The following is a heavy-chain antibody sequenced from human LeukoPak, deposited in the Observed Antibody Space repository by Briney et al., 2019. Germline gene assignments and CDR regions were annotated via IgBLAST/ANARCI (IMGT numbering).Heavy chain of an antibody. CDR3: AREPGYYYDSSGYYLDY. V-gene: IGHV1-46*01. J-gene: IGHJ4*02. Sequence: HRASVKVSCKASGHTFTSYYMHWVRQAPGQGLEWMGIINPSGGSTSYAQKFQGRVTMTRDTSTSTVYMELSSLRSEDTAVYYCAREPGYYYDSSGYYLDYWGQGTLVTVSS. CDR2: INPSGGST. CDR1: GHTFTSYY. D-gene: IGHD3-22*01.